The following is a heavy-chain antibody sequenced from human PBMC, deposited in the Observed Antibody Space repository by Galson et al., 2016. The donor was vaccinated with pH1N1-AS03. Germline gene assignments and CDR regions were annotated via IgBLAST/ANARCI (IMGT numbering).Heavy chain of an antibody. CDR3: AAYRPLRPGVLDV. V-gene: IGHV4-34*01. D-gene: IGHD3-16*02. J-gene: IGHJ6*02. CDR2: INHSGGT. CDR1: GGSFGGYY. Sequence: VYGGSFGGYYWNWIRQPPGKGLEWIGEINHSGGTNYNPSLKSRVTISVDTSKNQFSLKLSSVTAADTAVYYCAAYRPLRPGVLDVWGQGTTVTVSS.